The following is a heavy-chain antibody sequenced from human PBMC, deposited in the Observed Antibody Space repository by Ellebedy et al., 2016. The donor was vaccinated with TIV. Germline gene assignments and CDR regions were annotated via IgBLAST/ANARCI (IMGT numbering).Heavy chain of an antibody. J-gene: IGHJ6*02. Sequence: ASVKVSXXASGYTFTSYGISWVRQAPGQGLEWMGWISAYNGNTNYAQKLQGRVTMTTDTSTSTAYMELRSLRAEDTAVYYCAREAEMAEGYGMDVWGQGTTVTVSS. CDR1: GYTFTSYG. CDR3: AREAEMAEGYGMDV. CDR2: ISAYNGNT. V-gene: IGHV1-18*04. D-gene: IGHD5-24*01.